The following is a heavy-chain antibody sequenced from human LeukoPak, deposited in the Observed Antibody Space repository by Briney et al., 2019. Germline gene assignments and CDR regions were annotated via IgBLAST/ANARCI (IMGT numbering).Heavy chain of an antibody. CDR1: GFTFSSYW. V-gene: IGHV3-7*01. CDR2: IKQDGSEK. CDR3: ARDRRYYYGSGSLNFDY. D-gene: IGHD3-10*01. Sequence: GGSLRPSCAASGFTFSSYWMSWVRQAPGKGLEWVANIKQDGSEKYYVDSVKGRFTISRDNAKNSLYLQMNSLRAEDTAVYYCARDRRYYYGSGSLNFDYWGQGTLVTVSS. J-gene: IGHJ4*02.